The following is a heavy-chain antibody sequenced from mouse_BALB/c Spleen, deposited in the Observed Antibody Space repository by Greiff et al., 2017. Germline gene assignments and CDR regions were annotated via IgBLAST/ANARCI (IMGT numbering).Heavy chain of an antibody. CDR1: GFTFSSYY. V-gene: IGHV5-6-2*01. CDR2: INSNGGST. D-gene: IGHD2-3*01. J-gene: IGHJ3*01. Sequence: EVQGVESGGGLVKPGGSLKLSCAASGFTFSSYYMSWVRQTPEKRLELVAAINSNGGSTYYPDTVKGRFTISRDNAKNTLYLQMSSLKSEDTALYYCARDGYSSWFAYWGQGTLVTVSA. CDR3: ARDGYSSWFAY.